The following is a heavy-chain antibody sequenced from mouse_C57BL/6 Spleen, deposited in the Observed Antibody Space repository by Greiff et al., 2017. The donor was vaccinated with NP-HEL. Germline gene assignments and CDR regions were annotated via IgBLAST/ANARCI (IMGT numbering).Heavy chain of an antibody. V-gene: IGHV1-66*01. CDR2: IYPGSGNT. J-gene: IGHJ3*01. CDR3: ASYDGYLAWFAY. D-gene: IGHD2-3*01. CDR1: GYSFTSYY. Sequence: VKLMESGPELVKPGASVKISCTASGYSFTSYYIHWVQQRPGQGLEWIGWIYPGSGNTKYNEKFKGKATLTADTSSSTAYMQLSSLTSEDSAVYYCASYDGYLAWFAYWGQGTLVTVSA.